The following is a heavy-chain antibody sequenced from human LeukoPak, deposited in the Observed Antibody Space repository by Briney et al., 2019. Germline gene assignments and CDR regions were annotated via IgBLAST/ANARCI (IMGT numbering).Heavy chain of an antibody. CDR3: ARLAGHVGLLGFDP. D-gene: IGHD2/OR15-2a*01. V-gene: IGHV4-59*08. Sequence: ETLSLTCTVSGGSISSYYWSWIRQPPGKGLEWIGYIYYSGSTNYNPSLKSRVTISVDTSKNQFSLKLSSVTAADTAVYYCARLAGHVGLLGFDPWGQGTLVTVSS. CDR2: IYYSGST. CDR1: GGSISSYY. J-gene: IGHJ5*02.